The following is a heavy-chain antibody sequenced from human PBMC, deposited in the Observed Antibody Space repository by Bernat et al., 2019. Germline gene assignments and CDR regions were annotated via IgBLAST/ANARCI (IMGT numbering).Heavy chain of an antibody. Sequence: QVQLQESGPGLVKPSETLSLTCAVYGGSFSGYYWSWIRQPPGKGLEWIGEINHSGSTNYNPSLKSRVTISVDTSKNQFSLKLSSVTAADTAVYYCAREVRDCSSTSCYQGYGWFDPWGQGTLVTVSS. V-gene: IGHV4-34*01. J-gene: IGHJ5*02. CDR2: INHSGST. D-gene: IGHD2-2*01. CDR1: GGSFSGYY. CDR3: AREVRDCSSTSCYQGYGWFDP.